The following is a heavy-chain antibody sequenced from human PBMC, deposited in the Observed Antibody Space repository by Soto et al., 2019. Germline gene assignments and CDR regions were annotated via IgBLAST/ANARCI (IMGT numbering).Heavy chain of an antibody. CDR2: INPSGGST. D-gene: IGHD5-18*01. J-gene: IGHJ4*02. V-gene: IGHV1-46*01. Sequence: QVQLVQSGAEVKKPGASVKVSCKASGYTFTSYYMHWVRQAPGQGLEWMGIINPSGGSTSYAQKFQGRVTMTRDTSTSTVYMELSSLRSEDTAVYYCARDRDTAMVPYYFDYWGQGTLVTVSS. CDR1: GYTFTSYY. CDR3: ARDRDTAMVPYYFDY.